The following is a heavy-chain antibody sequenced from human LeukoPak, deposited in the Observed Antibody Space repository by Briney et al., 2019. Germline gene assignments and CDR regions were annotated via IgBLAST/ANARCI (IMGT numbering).Heavy chain of an antibody. D-gene: IGHD3-22*01. CDR1: GFTFDDYA. V-gene: IGHV3-43*02. CDR3: AKDRVVGDYYDSSGFNFLFDY. Sequence: GGSLRLSCAASGFTFDDYAMHWVRQAPGKGLEWVSLISGDGGSTYYADSVKGRFTISRDNSKNSLYLQMNSLRTEDTALYYCAKDRVVGDYYDSSGFNFLFDYWGQGTQVTVSS. J-gene: IGHJ4*02. CDR2: ISGDGGST.